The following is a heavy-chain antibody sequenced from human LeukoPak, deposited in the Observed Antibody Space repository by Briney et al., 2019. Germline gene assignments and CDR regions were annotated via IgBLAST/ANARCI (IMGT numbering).Heavy chain of an antibody. V-gene: IGHV4-39*07. D-gene: IGHD2-21*02. CDR2: IYYSGST. CDR1: GGSISSSSYY. J-gene: IGHJ6*02. CDR3: ARDYCGGDCSPHWYYYGMDV. Sequence: PSETLSLTCTVSGGSISSSSYYWGWIRQPPGKGLEWIGSIYYSGSTYYNPSLKSRVTISVDTSKNQFSLKLSSVTAADTAVYYCARDYCGGDCSPHWYYYGMDVWGQGTTVTVSS.